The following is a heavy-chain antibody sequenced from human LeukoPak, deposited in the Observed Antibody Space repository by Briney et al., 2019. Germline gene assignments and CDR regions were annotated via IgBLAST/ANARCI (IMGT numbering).Heavy chain of an antibody. V-gene: IGHV3-21*01. CDR3: ARTRLGGSVPDY. D-gene: IGHD3-10*01. J-gene: IGHJ4*02. CDR2: ISSSSSYI. CDR1: GFTFSSYS. Sequence: GGSLRLSCAASGFTFSSYSMNWVRQAPGKGLEWASSISSSSSYIYYADSVKGRFTISRDNAKNSLYLQMNSLRAEDTAVYYCARTRLGGSVPDYWGQGTLVTVSS.